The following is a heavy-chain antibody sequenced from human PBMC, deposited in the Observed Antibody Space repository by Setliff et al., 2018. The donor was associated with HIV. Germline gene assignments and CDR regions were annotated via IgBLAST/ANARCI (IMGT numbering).Heavy chain of an antibody. V-gene: IGHV3-49*04. CDR1: GFTFSEYA. Sequence: GGSLRLSCTTSGFTFSEYAINWVRQAPGKGLEWVGFIRSKNYGETTESATSVKDRFTFSRDDSKSIAYLQVSSLKTEDTAIYYCTTNFYNFWSGYYDYFDFWGQGALVTVSS. D-gene: IGHD3-3*01. J-gene: IGHJ4*02. CDR2: IRSKNYGETT. CDR3: TTNFYNFWSGYYDYFDF.